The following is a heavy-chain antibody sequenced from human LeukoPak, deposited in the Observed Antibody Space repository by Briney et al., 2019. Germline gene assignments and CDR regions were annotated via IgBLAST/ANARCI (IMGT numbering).Heavy chain of an antibody. J-gene: IGHJ4*02. V-gene: IGHV4-59*01. CDR1: GGSISSYY. Sequence: SETLSLTCTVSGGSISSYYWSWIRQPPGKGLEWIGYIYYSGSTNYNPSLKSRVTISVDTSKNQFSLKLSSVTAADTAVYYCARDRLDRGFDYWGQGTLVTVSS. CDR2: IYYSGST. CDR3: ARDRLDRGFDY. D-gene: IGHD6-19*01.